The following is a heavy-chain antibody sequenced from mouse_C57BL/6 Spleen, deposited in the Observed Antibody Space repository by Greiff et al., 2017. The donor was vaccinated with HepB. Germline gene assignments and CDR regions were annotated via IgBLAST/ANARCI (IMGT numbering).Heavy chain of an antibody. J-gene: IGHJ2*01. Sequence: QVTLKESGPGILQSSQTLSLTCSFSGFSLSTSGMGVSWIRQPSGKGLEWLAHIYWDDDKRYNPSLKRRLTISKDTSRNQVFHKITSVDTADTATYYCVRRAFGNFHFDYWGQGTTLTVSS. CDR3: VRRAFGNFHFDY. D-gene: IGHD2-1*01. CDR2: IYWDDDK. V-gene: IGHV8-12*01. CDR1: GFSLSTSGMG.